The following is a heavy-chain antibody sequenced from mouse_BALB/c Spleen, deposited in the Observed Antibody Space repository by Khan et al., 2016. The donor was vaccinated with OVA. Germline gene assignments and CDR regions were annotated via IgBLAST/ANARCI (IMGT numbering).Heavy chain of an antibody. D-gene: IGHD1-1*01. CDR2: LNPNNGDT. J-gene: IGHJ3*01. CDR1: GYTFTSYY. CDR3: TRSVYGGFAY. Sequence: QVQLQQPGAELVKPGASVELSCKASGYTFTSYYLYWMKQRPGQGLEWIGGLNPNNGDTNFSEKFKSKATLTVDKSSSTAYMQLSSLTSEDSAVYYCTRSVYGGFAYWGQGTLVTVSA. V-gene: IGHV1S81*02.